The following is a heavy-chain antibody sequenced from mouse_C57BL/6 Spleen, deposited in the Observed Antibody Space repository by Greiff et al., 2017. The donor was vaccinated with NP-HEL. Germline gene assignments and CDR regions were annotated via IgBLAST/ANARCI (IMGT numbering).Heavy chain of an antibody. V-gene: IGHV1-80*01. J-gene: IGHJ3*01. CDR1: GYAFSSYW. D-gene: IGHD4-1*01. CDR2: IYPGDGDT. CDR3: ARSRTGASFFAY. Sequence: VQLQQSGAELVKPGASVKISCKASGYAFSSYWMNWVKQRPGKGLEWIGQIYPGDGDTNYNGKFKGKATLTADKSSSTAYMQLSSLTSEDSAVYFCARSRTGASFFAYWGQGTLVTVSA.